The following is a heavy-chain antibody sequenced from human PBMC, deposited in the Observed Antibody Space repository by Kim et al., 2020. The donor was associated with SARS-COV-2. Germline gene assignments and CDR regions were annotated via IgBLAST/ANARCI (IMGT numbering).Heavy chain of an antibody. CDR3: TTGGEASSSWQTNDEYFQH. J-gene: IGHJ1*01. CDR2: IKSKTDGGTT. V-gene: IGHV3-15*01. CDR1: GFTFSNAW. Sequence: GGSLRLSCAASGFTFSNAWMSWVRRAPGKGLEWVGRIKSKTDGGTTDYAAPVKGRFTISRDDSKNTLYLQMNSLKTEDTAVYYCTTGGEASSSWQTNDEYFQHWGQGTLVTVSS. D-gene: IGHD6-13*01.